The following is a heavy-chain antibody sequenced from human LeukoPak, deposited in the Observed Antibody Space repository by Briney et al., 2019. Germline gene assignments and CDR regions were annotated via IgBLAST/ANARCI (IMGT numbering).Heavy chain of an antibody. D-gene: IGHD2-2*01. Sequence: PGGSLRLSCAASGFTFSSYSMNWVRQAPGKGLEWVSSISSSSSYIYYADSVKGRFTISRDNAKNSLYLQMNSLRAEDTAVYYCARAVYCSSTSCYPYYFDYWGQGTLVAVSS. CDR1: GFTFSSYS. CDR2: ISSSSSYI. J-gene: IGHJ4*02. V-gene: IGHV3-21*01. CDR3: ARAVYCSSTSCYPYYFDY.